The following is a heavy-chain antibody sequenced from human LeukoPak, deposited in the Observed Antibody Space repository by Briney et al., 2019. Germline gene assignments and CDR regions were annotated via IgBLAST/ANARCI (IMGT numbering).Heavy chain of an antibody. CDR1: GGSFSGYY. J-gene: IGHJ6*03. CDR2: INHSGST. D-gene: IGHD6-6*01. CDR3: ARGAEGVAARTYYYYMDV. Sequence: GTLSLTCAVYGGSFSGYYWSWIRQPPGKGLEWIGEINHSGSTNYNPSLKSRVTISVDTSKNQFSLKLSSVTAADTAVYYCARGAEGVAARTYYYYMDVWGKGTTVTVSS. V-gene: IGHV4-34*01.